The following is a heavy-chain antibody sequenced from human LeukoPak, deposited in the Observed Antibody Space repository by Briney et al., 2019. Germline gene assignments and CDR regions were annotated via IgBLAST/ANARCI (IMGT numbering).Heavy chain of an antibody. CDR3: AKPSRWDSSGYYSY. CDR2: ISGSGGST. Sequence: GGSLRLSCAASGFTFSSYNMNWVRQAPGKGLEWVSAISGSGGSTYYADSVKGRFTISRDNSKNTLYLQMNSLRAEDTAVYYCAKPSRWDSSGYYSYWGQGTLVTVSS. V-gene: IGHV3-23*01. CDR1: GFTFSSYN. J-gene: IGHJ4*02. D-gene: IGHD3-22*01.